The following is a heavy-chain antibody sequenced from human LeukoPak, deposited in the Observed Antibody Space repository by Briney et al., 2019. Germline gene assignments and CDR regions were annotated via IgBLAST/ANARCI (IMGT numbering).Heavy chain of an antibody. V-gene: IGHV4-39*07. CDR3: ARLAGTRSAFDI. J-gene: IGHJ3*02. CDR1: GGSISSSSYY. D-gene: IGHD6-19*01. CDR2: IYYSGST. Sequence: PSETLSLTCTVSGGSISSSSYYWGWIRQPPGKGLEWIGSIYYSGSTYYNPSLKSRVTISVDTSKNQFSLKLSSVTAADTAVYYCARLAGTRSAFDIWGQGTMVTVSS.